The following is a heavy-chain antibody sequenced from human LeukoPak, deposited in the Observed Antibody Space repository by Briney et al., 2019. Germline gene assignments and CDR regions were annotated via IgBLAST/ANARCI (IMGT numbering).Heavy chain of an antibody. V-gene: IGHV3-53*01. CDR1: GFTFSSYA. CDR3: ARERLWREGGAFDI. Sequence: PGGSLRLSCAASGFTFSSYAMSWVRQAPGKGLEWVSVIYSGGSTYYADSVKGRFTISRDNSKNTLYLQMNSLRAEDTAVYYCARERLWREGGAFDIWGQGAMVTVSS. CDR2: IYSGGST. J-gene: IGHJ3*02. D-gene: IGHD3-10*01.